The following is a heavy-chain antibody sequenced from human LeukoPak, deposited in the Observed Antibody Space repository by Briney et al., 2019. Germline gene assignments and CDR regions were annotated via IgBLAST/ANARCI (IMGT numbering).Heavy chain of an antibody. D-gene: IGHD3-10*02. J-gene: IGHJ6*04. CDR3: AELGITMIGGV. CDR1: GFTFSSYS. V-gene: IGHV3-48*04. Sequence: GGSLRLSCAASGFTFSSYSMNWVRQAPRKGLEWVSYISSSGSTIYYADSVKGRFTISRDNAKNSLYLQMNSLRAEDTAVYYCAELGITMIGGVWGKGTTVTISS. CDR2: ISSSGSTI.